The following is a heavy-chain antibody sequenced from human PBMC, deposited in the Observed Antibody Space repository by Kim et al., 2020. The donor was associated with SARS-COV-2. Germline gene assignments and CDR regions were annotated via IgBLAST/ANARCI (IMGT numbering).Heavy chain of an antibody. V-gene: IGHV3-33*01. Sequence: GGSLRLSCAASGFTFSSYGMHWVRQAPGKGLEWVAVIWYDGSNKYYADSVKGRFTISRDNSKNTLYLQMNSLRAEDTAVYYCARDEISSGWYFEYWGQGTLVTVSS. CDR2: IWYDGSNK. D-gene: IGHD6-19*01. J-gene: IGHJ4*02. CDR1: GFTFSSYG. CDR3: ARDEISSGWYFEY.